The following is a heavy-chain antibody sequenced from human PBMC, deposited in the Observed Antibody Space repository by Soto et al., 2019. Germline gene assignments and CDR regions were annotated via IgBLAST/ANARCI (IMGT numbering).Heavy chain of an antibody. Sequence: SETLSLTCTVSGGSISSYYWSWIRQPPGKGLEWIGYIYYSGSTNYNPSLKSRVTISVDTSKNQFSLKLSSVTAADTAVYYCARLAIGYCSSTSCYESTHLDYWGQGTLVTVS. D-gene: IGHD2-2*01. J-gene: IGHJ4*02. V-gene: IGHV4-59*08. CDR3: ARLAIGYCSSTSCYESTHLDY. CDR1: GGSISSYY. CDR2: IYYSGST.